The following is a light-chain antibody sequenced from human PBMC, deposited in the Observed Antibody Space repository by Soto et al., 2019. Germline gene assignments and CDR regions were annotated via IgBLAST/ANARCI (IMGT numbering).Light chain of an antibody. CDR3: SSYTSSGTLAL. J-gene: IGLJ3*02. CDR1: SSDVGGYNY. Sequence: QSALTQPASVSGSPGQSITISCTGTSSDVGGYNYVSWYQQHPGKAPKLMIYEVSNRPSGVSNRFSGSKSGNTASLTISGLQAEDEADYYCSSYTSSGTLALFGGGTKLTVL. V-gene: IGLV2-14*01. CDR2: EVS.